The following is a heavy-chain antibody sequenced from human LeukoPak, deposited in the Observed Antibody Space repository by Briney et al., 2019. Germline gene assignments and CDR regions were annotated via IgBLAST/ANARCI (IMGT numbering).Heavy chain of an antibody. D-gene: IGHD3-22*01. CDR2: IYSSGSA. CDR1: GGSISSYY. V-gene: IGHV4-4*07. CDR3: ARNYYDTNGYYSGFDY. Sequence: SETLSLTCIVSGGSISSYYWSWIRQPAGKGLEWIGRIYSSGSANYNPSLKSQVSMSVDTSKNQSSLKLSSVTAADTAVYYCARNYYDTNGYYSGFDYWGQGTLVTVSS. J-gene: IGHJ4*02.